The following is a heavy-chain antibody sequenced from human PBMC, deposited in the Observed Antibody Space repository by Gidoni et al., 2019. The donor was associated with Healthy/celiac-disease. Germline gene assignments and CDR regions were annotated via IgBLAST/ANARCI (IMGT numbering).Heavy chain of an antibody. Sequence: QLQLQQSGPGLVKPSQTLSLTCAISGARVSSNSAAWNWIRQSPSRGIEWLGRTYYRSKWYNDYAVSGKRRITINPDTSKNQFSLKLNSVTHEDTAVYYCARGLLLGYYGMDVWGQGTTVTVSS. CDR2: TYYRSKWYN. D-gene: IGHD2-15*01. CDR3: ARGLLLGYYGMDV. CDR1: GARVSSNSAA. V-gene: IGHV6-1*01. J-gene: IGHJ6*02.